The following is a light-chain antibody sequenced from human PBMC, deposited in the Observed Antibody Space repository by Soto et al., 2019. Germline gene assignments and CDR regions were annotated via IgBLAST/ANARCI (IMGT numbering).Light chain of an antibody. CDR2: AAS. V-gene: IGKV3-20*01. CDR3: QQYGSSSYT. J-gene: IGKJ2*01. CDR1: QSISSSC. Sequence: EIVLTQYPGTLSLSPGERGTLSCRASQSISSSCLAWYQQKPGQAPRLLIYAASSRATGIPDRFSGSGSGTDFTLTISRLEPEDFAVYYCQQYGSSSYTFGQGTQLEIK.